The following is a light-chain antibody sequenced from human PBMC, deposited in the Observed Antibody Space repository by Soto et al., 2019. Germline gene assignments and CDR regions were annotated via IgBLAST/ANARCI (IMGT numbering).Light chain of an antibody. Sequence: IQMTQSPSSLSASIGDRVTITCRASQGIGVRLAWFQQKPGKAPQYLIQSASSLKSGVPSRFSGSGSGTEFILTINSLQPEDVAIYYCLQVSSFPRTFGQGTKVEIK. CDR2: SAS. CDR1: QGIGVR. V-gene: IGKV1-12*01. CDR3: LQVSSFPRT. J-gene: IGKJ1*01.